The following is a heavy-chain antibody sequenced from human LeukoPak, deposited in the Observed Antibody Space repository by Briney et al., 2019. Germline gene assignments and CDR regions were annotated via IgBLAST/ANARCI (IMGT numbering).Heavy chain of an antibody. CDR3: AKDPYCSSTSCYPRGNWFDP. J-gene: IGHJ5*02. CDR2: ISGSGGST. D-gene: IGHD2-2*01. CDR1: GFTFSSYA. Sequence: QAGGSLRLSCAASGFTFSSYAMSWVRQAPGKGLEWVSAISGSGGSTYYADSVKGRFTISRDNSKNTLYLQMNSLRAEDTAVYYCAKDPYCSSTSCYPRGNWFDPWGQGTLVTVSS. V-gene: IGHV3-23*01.